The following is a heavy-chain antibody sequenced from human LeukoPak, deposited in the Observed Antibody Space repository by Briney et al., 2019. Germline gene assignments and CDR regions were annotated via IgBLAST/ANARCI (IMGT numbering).Heavy chain of an antibody. V-gene: IGHV1-2*02. Sequence: ASVKVSCKTSGSTFTGAYMDWVRQAPGQGLEWMGWINPNSGETKFAQRFQGRVTLIRDTAISTVYMDLGGLRSDDTAVYYCARVLFNSGYDYWGQGSLVTVSS. CDR3: ARVLFNSGYDY. CDR2: INPNSGET. J-gene: IGHJ4*02. CDR1: GSTFTGAY. D-gene: IGHD3-9*01.